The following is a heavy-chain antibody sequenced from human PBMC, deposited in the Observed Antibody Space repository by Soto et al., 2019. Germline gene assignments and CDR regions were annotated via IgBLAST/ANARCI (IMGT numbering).Heavy chain of an antibody. J-gene: IGHJ4*02. CDR3: AKDLSRGWSGFDY. CDR1: GFTFSSCG. Sequence: QVQLVESGGGVVQPGSSLRLSCAASGFTFSSCGMHWVRQAPGKGLEWVAVISYDGSKKYYADSVKGRFTISRDNSKNSLYLQMNSLRAEDTAVYYCAKDLSRGWSGFDYWGQGTLVTVSS. D-gene: IGHD6-19*01. V-gene: IGHV3-30*18. CDR2: ISYDGSKK.